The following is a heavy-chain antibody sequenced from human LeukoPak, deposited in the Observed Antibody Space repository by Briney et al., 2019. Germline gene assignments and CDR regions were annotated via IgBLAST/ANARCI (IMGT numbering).Heavy chain of an antibody. J-gene: IGHJ6*03. CDR3: ARAPIKPAATRAYYYYYYMDV. CDR1: GYTFTGYY. CDR2: INPNSGGT. V-gene: IGHV1-2*02. D-gene: IGHD2-2*01. Sequence: ASVKVSCKASGYTFTGYYMHWVRQAPGQGLEWMGWINPNSGGTNYAQKFQGRVTITADESTSTAYMELSSLRSEDTAVYYCARAPIKPAATRAYYYYYYMDVWGKGTTVTVSS.